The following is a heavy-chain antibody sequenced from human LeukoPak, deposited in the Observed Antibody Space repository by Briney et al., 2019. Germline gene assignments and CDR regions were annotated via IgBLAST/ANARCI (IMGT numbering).Heavy chain of an antibody. Sequence: PGGSLRLSCAASGFTFNNYGLSWVRQAPGKGLEWVSAISGSGVTTYYADSVKGRFTISRDNSKNTLYLQMNSLRAEDTAVYYCAKTHGYCSGGSCYPGRYYFDYWGQGTLVTVSS. CDR1: GFTFNNYG. D-gene: IGHD2-15*01. CDR2: ISGSGVTT. J-gene: IGHJ4*02. V-gene: IGHV3-23*01. CDR3: AKTHGYCSGGSCYPGRYYFDY.